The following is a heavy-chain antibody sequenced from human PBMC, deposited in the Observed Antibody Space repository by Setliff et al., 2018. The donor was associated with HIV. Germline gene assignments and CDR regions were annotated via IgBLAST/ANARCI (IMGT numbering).Heavy chain of an antibody. CDR1: GGSISNSDFY. CDR3: ARPYTVWVYGMDV. D-gene: IGHD2-8*01. Sequence: PSETLSLTCTVSGGSISNSDFYWGWIRQAPGKGLEWVSRINADGSITDYADSGKGRFTISRDNAKNTLYMQMNSLRAEDTAVYYCARPYTVWVYGMDVWGQGTTVTVS. J-gene: IGHJ6*02. CDR2: INADGSIT. V-gene: IGHV3-74*01.